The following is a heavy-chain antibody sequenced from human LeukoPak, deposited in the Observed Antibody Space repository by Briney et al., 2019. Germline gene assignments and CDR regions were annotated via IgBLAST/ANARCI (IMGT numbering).Heavy chain of an antibody. Sequence: ASVKVACKASGYTFTNYDINWVRQATGQGLEWMGWRNPNSGRTGFPQKFQGRLTMTADTSISTAYMELSSLTSDDTAVYYCARGPVSTHGMDVWGQGTTVTVSS. J-gene: IGHJ6*02. CDR2: RNPNSGRT. V-gene: IGHV1-8*01. CDR3: ARGPVSTHGMDV. D-gene: IGHD6-13*01. CDR1: GYTFTNYD.